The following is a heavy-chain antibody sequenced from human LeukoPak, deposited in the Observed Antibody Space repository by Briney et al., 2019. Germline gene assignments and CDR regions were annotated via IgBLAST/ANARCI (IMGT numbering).Heavy chain of an antibody. CDR2: IYYSGSA. J-gene: IGHJ4*02. CDR1: GGSISRSNFY. V-gene: IGHV4-39*07. CDR3: ARGRRDILTGYYRAEEDYFDY. D-gene: IGHD3-9*01. Sequence: PSETLSLTCTVSGGSISRSNFYWGWIRQPPGKGLEWIGSIYYSGSAYYNPSLKSRVTISVDTSKNQFSLKLSSVTAADTAVYYCARGRRDILTGYYRAEEDYFDYWGQGTLVTVSS.